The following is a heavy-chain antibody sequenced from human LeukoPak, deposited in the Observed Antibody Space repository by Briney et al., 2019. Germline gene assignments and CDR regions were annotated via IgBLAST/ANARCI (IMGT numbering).Heavy chain of an antibody. J-gene: IGHJ4*02. Sequence: PGGSLRLSCAASGFTLSSYHMNWVRQAPGKGLEWVSVIYSGGTTYYADSVRGRFTISRDNSKNTLYLQMNSLRAEDTAVYYCARESSTTWSRGILDYWGQGTLVIVSS. CDR2: IYSGGTT. CDR1: GFTLSSYH. V-gene: IGHV3-66*01. CDR3: ARESSTTWSRGILDY. D-gene: IGHD3-10*01.